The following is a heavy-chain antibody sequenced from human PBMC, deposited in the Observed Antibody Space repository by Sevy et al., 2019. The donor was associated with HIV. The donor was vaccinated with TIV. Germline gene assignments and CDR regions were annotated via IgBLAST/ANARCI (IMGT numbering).Heavy chain of an antibody. Sequence: GSLRLSCAASGFTFSSYSMNWVRQAPGKGLEWVSSISSSSNYICYAASVKGRFTISRDNAKNSLYLQMNSLRAEDTAVYYCARDPRNYYGSGGDYWGQGTLVTVSS. V-gene: IGHV3-21*01. CDR3: ARDPRNYYGSGGDY. CDR2: ISSSSNYI. J-gene: IGHJ4*02. CDR1: GFTFSSYS. D-gene: IGHD3-10*01.